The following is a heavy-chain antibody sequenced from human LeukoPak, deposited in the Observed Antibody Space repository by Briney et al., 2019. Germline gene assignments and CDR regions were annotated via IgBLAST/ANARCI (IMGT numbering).Heavy chain of an antibody. CDR1: GFTFSSYW. D-gene: IGHD3-22*01. CDR3: ARDLTGPYDH. CDR2: IKEDGSEK. V-gene: IGHV3-7*01. J-gene: IGHJ4*02. Sequence: GGSLRLSCAASGFTFSSYWMSWVRQAPGKGLEWVGNIKEDGSEKIYVDSVKGRFTISRDNAKNSLYLQMNSLRAEDTAVYSCARDLTGPYDHWGQGTLVTVSS.